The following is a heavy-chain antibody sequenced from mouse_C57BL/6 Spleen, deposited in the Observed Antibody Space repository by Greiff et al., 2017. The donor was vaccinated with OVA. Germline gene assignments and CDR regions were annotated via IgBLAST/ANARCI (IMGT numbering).Heavy chain of an antibody. CDR3: ARYSQDSSGYYFDY. CDR1: GFTFTDYY. Sequence: EVQVVESGGGLVQPGGSLSLSCAASGFTFTDYYMSWVRQPPGKALEWLGFIRNKANGYTTEYSASVKGRFTISRDNSQSFLYLQMNALRAEDSATYYCARYSQDSSGYYFDYWGQGTTLTVSS. CDR2: IRNKANGYTT. D-gene: IGHD3-2*02. V-gene: IGHV7-3*01. J-gene: IGHJ2*01.